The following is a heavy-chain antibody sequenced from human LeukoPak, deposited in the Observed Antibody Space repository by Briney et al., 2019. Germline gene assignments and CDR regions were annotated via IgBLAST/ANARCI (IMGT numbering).Heavy chain of an antibody. CDR3: ARGRGGGYYPFDY. CDR2: IYSGGST. J-gene: IGHJ4*02. CDR1: AFTFRSYA. D-gene: IGHD3-22*01. V-gene: IGHV3-66*02. Sequence: GGSLRLSCAASAFTFRSYAMIWVRQAPGKGLEWVSVIYSGGSTYYADSVKGRFTISRDNSKNTLYLQMNSLRAEDTAVYYCARGRGGGYYPFDYWGQGTLVTVSS.